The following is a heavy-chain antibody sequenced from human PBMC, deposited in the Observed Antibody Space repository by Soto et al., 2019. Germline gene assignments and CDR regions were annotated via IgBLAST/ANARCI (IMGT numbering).Heavy chain of an antibody. CDR1: GYTFTSYG. CDR2: ISAYNGNT. V-gene: IGHV1-18*04. Sequence: QVQLVQSGAEVKKPGASVKVSCKASGYTFTSYGISWVRQAPVQGLEWMGWISAYNGNTNYAQKLQGRVTMTTDTSTSTAYMELRSLRYDDPAVYYCARDFYGSVAGTMVYWVKGTLVTVSS. CDR3: ARDFYGSVAGTMVY. D-gene: IGHD6-19*01. J-gene: IGHJ4*02.